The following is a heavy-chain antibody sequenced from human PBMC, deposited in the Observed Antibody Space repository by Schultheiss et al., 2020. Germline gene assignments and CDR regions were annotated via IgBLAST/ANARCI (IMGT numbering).Heavy chain of an antibody. CDR1: GFTFSSYG. J-gene: IGHJ4*02. Sequence: GGSLRLSCAASGFTFSSYGMHWVRQAPGKGLEWVAVISYDGSNKYYADSVKGRFTISRDNSKNTLYLQMNSLRAEDTAVYYCAKEERGYYYGSGSYFIIRPLDYWGQGTLVTVSA. CDR3: AKEERGYYYGSGSYFIIRPLDY. V-gene: IGHV3-30*18. D-gene: IGHD3-10*01. CDR2: ISYDGSNK.